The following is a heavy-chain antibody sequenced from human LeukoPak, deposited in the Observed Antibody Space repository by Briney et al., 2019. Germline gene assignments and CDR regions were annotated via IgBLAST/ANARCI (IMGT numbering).Heavy chain of an antibody. J-gene: IGHJ4*02. CDR1: GFTFSSFW. V-gene: IGHV3-15*01. CDR3: TTLRARSDY. D-gene: IGHD3-3*01. Sequence: GGSLRLSCTASGFTFSSFWMSWVRQAPGKGLEWVGRIRSKADGGITEYGAPVKGRFTISRDDSKDTLYLQMNSLKTEDTALYYCTTLRARSDYWGQGTLVTVSS. CDR2: IRSKADGGIT.